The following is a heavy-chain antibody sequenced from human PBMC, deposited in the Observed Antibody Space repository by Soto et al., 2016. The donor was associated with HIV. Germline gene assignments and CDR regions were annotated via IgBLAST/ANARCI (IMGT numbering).Heavy chain of an antibody. J-gene: IGHJ4*02. Sequence: EVQLLESGGGLVQPGGSLRLSCAASGFTFSSYAMSWVRQAPGKGLEWVSAISGSGGSTYYADSVKGRFTISRDNSKNTLYLQMNSLRAEDAAVYYCAKGDYYDSSGFIDYWGQGTLVTVSS. CDR3: AKGDYYDSSGFIDY. CDR1: GFTFSSYA. D-gene: IGHD3-22*01. CDR2: ISGSGGST. V-gene: IGHV3-23*01.